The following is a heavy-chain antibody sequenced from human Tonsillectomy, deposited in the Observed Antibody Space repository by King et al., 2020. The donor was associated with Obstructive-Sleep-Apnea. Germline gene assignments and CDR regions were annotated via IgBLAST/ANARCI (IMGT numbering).Heavy chain of an antibody. CDR2: INGDGGST. J-gene: IGHJ4*02. CDR3: AKDTPQQWLPDY. CDR1: GFTFNDHS. D-gene: IGHD5-24*01. V-gene: IGHV3-43*01. Sequence: VQLVESGGVVVQPGGSLRLSCVASGFTFNDHSMHWVRQAPGKGLEWVSLINGDGGSTYYADSVKGRVTISRDNSKNSLYLQMNYLTTEDTALYYCAKDTPQQWLPDYWGQGTLVTVSS.